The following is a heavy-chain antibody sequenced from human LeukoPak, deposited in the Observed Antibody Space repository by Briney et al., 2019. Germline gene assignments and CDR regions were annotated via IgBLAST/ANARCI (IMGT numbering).Heavy chain of an antibody. J-gene: IGHJ4*02. CDR1: GGSISSGDYY. CDR3: ASGVNGITGSYRFDY. CDR2: IYYSGST. D-gene: IGHD1-20*01. V-gene: IGHV4-30-4*08. Sequence: SQTLSLTCSVSGGSISSGDYYWSWIRQPPGKGLEWIGYIYYSGSTYYNPSLKSRVTISVDTSKNQFSLKLSSVTAADTAVYYCASGVNGITGSYRFDYWGQGTLVTVSS.